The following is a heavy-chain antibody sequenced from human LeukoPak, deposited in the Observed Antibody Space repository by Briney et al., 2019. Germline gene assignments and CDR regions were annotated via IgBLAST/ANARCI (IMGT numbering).Heavy chain of an antibody. V-gene: IGHV4-4*02. Sequence: SETLSLTCAVSGGSISSSTNWWSWVRQPPGKGLEWIGEIYHSGGTNYNLSLKSRITISVDKSQNQFSLKVNSLTAADTAVYYCATNGYYCMDVWGKGTTVTVSS. J-gene: IGHJ6*03. D-gene: IGHD2-8*01. CDR1: GGSISSSTNW. CDR3: ATNGYYCMDV. CDR2: IYHSGGT.